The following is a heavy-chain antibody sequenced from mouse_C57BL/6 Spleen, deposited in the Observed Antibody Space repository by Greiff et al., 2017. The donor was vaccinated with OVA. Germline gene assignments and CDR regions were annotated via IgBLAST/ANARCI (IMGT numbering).Heavy chain of an antibody. CDR1: GFTFTSYG. D-gene: IGHD2-1*01. CDR2: IWGDGSS. CDR3: AKGRGNYWYFDV. J-gene: IGHJ1*03. V-gene: IGHV2-3*01. Sequence: QVQLKESGPGLVAPSQSLSLTCTVSGFTFTSYGVSWVRQPPGKGLEWLGEIWGDGSSTYHSALISGLSIINDDSKSHVFLILNSLQTDDTATDYCAKGRGNYWYFDVWGTETTVTVSS.